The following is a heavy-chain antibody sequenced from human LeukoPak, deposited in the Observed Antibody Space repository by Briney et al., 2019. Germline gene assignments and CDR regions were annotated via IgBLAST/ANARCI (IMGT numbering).Heavy chain of an antibody. CDR3: ARGDYVWGSSHNFDY. J-gene: IGHJ4*02. D-gene: IGHD3-16*01. CDR1: GGSFSGYY. V-gene: IGHV4-34*01. CDR2: INHSGST. Sequence: SETLSLTCAVYGGSFSGYYWSWIRQPPGKGLEWIGEINHSGSTNYNPSLKSRVTIPVDTSKNQFSLKLSSVNAADTAVYYCARGDYVWGSSHNFDYWGQGTLVTVSS.